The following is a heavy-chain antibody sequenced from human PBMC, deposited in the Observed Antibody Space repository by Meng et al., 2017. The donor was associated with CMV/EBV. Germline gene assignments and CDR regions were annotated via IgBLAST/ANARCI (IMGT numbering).Heavy chain of an antibody. J-gene: IGHJ6*02. CDR2: ISSSSSYI. Sequence: GASLKISCAASGFTFSSYAMSWVRQAPGKGLEWVSSISSSSSYIYYADSVKGRFTISRDNAKNSLYLQMNSLRAEDTAVYYCATRYCSSTSCHSYYYGMDVWGQGTTVTVSS. CDR1: GFTFSSYA. V-gene: IGHV3-21*01. D-gene: IGHD2-2*01. CDR3: ATRYCSSTSCHSYYYGMDV.